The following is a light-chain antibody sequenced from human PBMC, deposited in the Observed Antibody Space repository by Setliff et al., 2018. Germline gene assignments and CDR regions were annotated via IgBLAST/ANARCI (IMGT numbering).Light chain of an antibody. J-gene: IGKJ1*01. CDR1: QSVSSSY. Sequence: EIVLTQSPGTLCLSPGERATLSCRASQSVSSSYLAWYQQKPGQAPRLLIYGASTRATGASSRATGIPDRFSGSGSGTDFTLTISRLEPEDFAVYYCQQYGSSSWTFGQGTKVDIK. CDR2: GAS. V-gene: IGKV3-20*01. CDR3: QQYGSSSWT.